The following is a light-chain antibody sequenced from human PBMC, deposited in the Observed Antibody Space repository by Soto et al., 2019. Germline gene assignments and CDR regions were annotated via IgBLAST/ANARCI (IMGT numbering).Light chain of an antibody. CDR3: SSYTTTNTYV. J-gene: IGLJ1*01. V-gene: IGLV2-14*01. CDR1: SSDVGGYNY. Sequence: QSVLTQPASVSGSPGQSITIPCTGTSSDVGGYNYVSWYQQHPGKAPKLMIYEVSNRPSGVSNRFSGSKSGNTASLTISGLQAEDEADYYCSSYTTTNTYVFGTGTKVT. CDR2: EVS.